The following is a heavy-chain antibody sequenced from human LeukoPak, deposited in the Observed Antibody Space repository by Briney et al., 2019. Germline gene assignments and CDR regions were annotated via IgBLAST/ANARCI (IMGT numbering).Heavy chain of an antibody. CDR2: TYYRSKWYN. Sequence: SQTLSLTCAISGDSVSSNSASWNWIRQSPSRGLEWRGRTYYRSKWYNDYAASVKSRITINPDTSDNQLSLQLRSVIPEDTGVYFCARDRSGSWHYFDYWGQGTLVAVSS. CDR3: ARDRSGSWHYFDY. D-gene: IGHD6-25*01. CDR1: GDSVSSNSAS. V-gene: IGHV6-1*01. J-gene: IGHJ4*02.